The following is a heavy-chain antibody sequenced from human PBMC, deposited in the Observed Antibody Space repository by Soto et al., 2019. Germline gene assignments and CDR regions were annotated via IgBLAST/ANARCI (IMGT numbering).Heavy chain of an antibody. CDR3: TPVLRYFDWLLSR. J-gene: IGHJ4*02. Sequence: EVQLVESGGGLVKPGGSLRLSCAASGFTFSNAWMNWVRQAPGKGLEWVGRIKSKTDGGTTDYAAPVKGRFTISRDDSKNTLYLQMNSLKTEDTVVYYCTPVLRYFDWLLSRWGQGTLVTVSS. CDR2: IKSKTDGGTT. D-gene: IGHD3-9*01. CDR1: GFTFSNAW. V-gene: IGHV3-15*07.